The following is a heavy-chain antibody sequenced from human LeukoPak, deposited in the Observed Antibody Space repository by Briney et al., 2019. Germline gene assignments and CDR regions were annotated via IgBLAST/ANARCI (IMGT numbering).Heavy chain of an antibody. CDR2: IYSDGDT. J-gene: IGHJ4*02. CDR3: AILPGY. V-gene: IGHV3-66*02. CDR1: GFVVSNNY. Sequence: GSLRPSCVASGFVVSNNYMSWVRQAPGKGLKWVSVIYSDGDTHYADSVKGRFIISRDNSKNTLYLQMNSLRLDDTGVYYCAILPGYWGQGTLVTVSS.